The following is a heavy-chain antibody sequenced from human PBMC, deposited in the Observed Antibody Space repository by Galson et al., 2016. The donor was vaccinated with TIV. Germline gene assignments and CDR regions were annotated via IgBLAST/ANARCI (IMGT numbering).Heavy chain of an antibody. Sequence: SVKVSCKASGYTFTNYGISWVRQAPGQGLEWMGWISGYDSNREYAQKVQGRVTMSIDTSTSTAYMEVRSLKSDDTAVYCCARDAPYASAWSIDYWGQGTLVTVSP. D-gene: IGHD2-2*01. V-gene: IGHV1-18*04. CDR1: GYTFTNYG. CDR2: ISGYDSNR. CDR3: ARDAPYASAWSIDY. J-gene: IGHJ4*02.